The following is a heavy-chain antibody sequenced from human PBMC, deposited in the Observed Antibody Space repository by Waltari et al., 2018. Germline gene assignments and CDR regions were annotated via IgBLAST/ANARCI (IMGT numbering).Heavy chain of an antibody. CDR2: IIPILGIA. J-gene: IGHJ4*02. Sequence: QVQLVQSGAEVKTPGSSVKVSCKASGGTFSSYAISWVSQAPGQGLEWMGGIIPILGIANYAQKFQGRVTITADKSTSTAYMELSSLRSEDTAVYYCAGGVATNYLAAGGGWGQGTLVTVSS. CDR3: AGGVATNYLAAGGG. CDR1: GGTFSSYA. V-gene: IGHV1-69*10. D-gene: IGHD5-12*01.